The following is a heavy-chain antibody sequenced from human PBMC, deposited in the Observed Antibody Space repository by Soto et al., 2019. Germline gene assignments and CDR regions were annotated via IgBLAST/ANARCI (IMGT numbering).Heavy chain of an antibody. V-gene: IGHV3-15*01. D-gene: IGHD2-2*01. CDR3: TAGVCTSSNCHCDAAFDT. Sequence: GGSLRLSCAASGFTFTNSWRTWVRQAPGKGLEWVGRTKSKLAGRNLNYAAAVEGRFTISREDSDNTVYMHMNRLNPEDTALYYCTAGVCTSSNCHCDAAFDTWGQGTKVTVSS. CDR2: TKSKLAGRNL. J-gene: IGHJ3*02. CDR1: GFTFTNSW.